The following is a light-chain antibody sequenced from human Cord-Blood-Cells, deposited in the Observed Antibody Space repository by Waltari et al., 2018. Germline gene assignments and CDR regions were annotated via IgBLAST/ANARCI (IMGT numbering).Light chain of an antibody. CDR1: QSVSSN. CDR3: QQYNNWPPRT. J-gene: IGKJ1*01. V-gene: IGKV3-15*01. CDR2: GAA. Sequence: EIVMTQSPATLSVSPGERATLSCRGSQSVSSNLAWYQQKPGQAPRLLIDGAATRATGIPARFSGSGSGTEFTLTISSLQSEDFAVYYCQQYNNWPPRTFGQGTKVEIK.